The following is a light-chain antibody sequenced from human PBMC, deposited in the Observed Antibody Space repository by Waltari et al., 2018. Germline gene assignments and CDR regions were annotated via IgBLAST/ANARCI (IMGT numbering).Light chain of an antibody. CDR2: LGS. CDR1: QSLLHSNGYNY. Sequence: IVVTQSPLSLPVTPGEPASISCRSSQSLLHSNGYNYLDWYLQKPGQSPQLLNYLGSNRASGVPERFSGSGSGTDFTLEISRVEAEDVGVYYCMQSLQALWTFGQGTKVEIK. CDR3: MQSLQALWT. V-gene: IGKV2-28*01. J-gene: IGKJ1*01.